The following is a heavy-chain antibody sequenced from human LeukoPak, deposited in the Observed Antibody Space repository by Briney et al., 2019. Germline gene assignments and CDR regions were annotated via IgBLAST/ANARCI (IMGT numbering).Heavy chain of an antibody. V-gene: IGHV4-39*01. Sequence: PSETLSLTCTVSGGSISSSSYYWAWIRQPPGKGLEWIGSIYYSGTTFYNPSLKSRVTISVDTSKNQFSLKLSSVTAADTAVYYCARRDIVATFSAWGQGMLVTVSS. CDR2: IYYSGTT. CDR3: ARRDIVATFSA. J-gene: IGHJ4*02. D-gene: IGHD5-12*01. CDR1: GGSISSSSYY.